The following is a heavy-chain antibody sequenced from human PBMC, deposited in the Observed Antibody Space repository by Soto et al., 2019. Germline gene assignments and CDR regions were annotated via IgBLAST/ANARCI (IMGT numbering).Heavy chain of an antibody. CDR1: GYTFTSYG. D-gene: IGHD1-1*01. CDR3: ARGRYGDY. Sequence: QVHLVRSGAELKKPGASVKVSCKCSGYTFTSYGITWVRQAPGQGLEWMGWISAHNGNTNYAQKLQGRVTVTRDTSTSTAYMELRSLRSDVTAVYYCARGRYGDYWGQGALVTVSS. J-gene: IGHJ4*02. V-gene: IGHV1-18*01. CDR2: ISAHNGNT.